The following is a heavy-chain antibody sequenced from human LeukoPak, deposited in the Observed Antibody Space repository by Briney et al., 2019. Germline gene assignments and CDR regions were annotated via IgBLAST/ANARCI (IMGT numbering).Heavy chain of an antibody. J-gene: IGHJ4*02. CDR3: AKPSGSGVDY. CDR1: GFIFDTHD. D-gene: IGHD1-26*01. V-gene: IGHV3-30*02. Sequence: GGSLRLSCGASGFIFDTHDMHWVRQAPGKGLEWVAFIRSDGYHTYYADSVKGRFTITRDNSKNTLYLQMNSLRLEDMAVYYCAKPSGSGVDYWGQGTRVTVSS. CDR2: IRSDGYHT.